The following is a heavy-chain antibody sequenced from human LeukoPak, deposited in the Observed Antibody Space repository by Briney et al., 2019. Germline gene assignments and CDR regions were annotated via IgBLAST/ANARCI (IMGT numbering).Heavy chain of an antibody. CDR1: GGSFSGYY. CDR2: INHSGST. D-gene: IGHD2-2*01. CDR3: ARHMGLGYCSSTSCPMDV. J-gene: IGHJ6*04. V-gene: IGHV4-34*01. Sequence: SETLSLTCAVYGGSFSGYYWSWIRQPPGKGLEWIGEINHSGSTNYNPSLKSRVTISVDTSKNQFTLKLSSVTAADTAVYYCARHMGLGYCSSTSCPMDVWGKGTTVTVSS.